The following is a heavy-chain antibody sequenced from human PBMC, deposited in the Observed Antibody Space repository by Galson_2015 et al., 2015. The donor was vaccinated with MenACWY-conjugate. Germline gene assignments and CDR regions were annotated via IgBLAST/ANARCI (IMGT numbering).Heavy chain of an antibody. CDR3: AREFSY. CDR1: GGSASSSGYY. V-gene: IGHV4-61*08. D-gene: IGHD2/OR15-2a*01. CDR2: IYDSGTT. J-gene: IGHJ4*02. Sequence: QVQLQESGPGLVKPSETLSLTCTVSGGSASSSGYYWTWIRQPPGKGLAWIGLIYDSGTTKYNPSLKGRVTISLDTSKNQVSLKLSSVTAADTAVYYCAREFSYWGQGTLVTVSS.